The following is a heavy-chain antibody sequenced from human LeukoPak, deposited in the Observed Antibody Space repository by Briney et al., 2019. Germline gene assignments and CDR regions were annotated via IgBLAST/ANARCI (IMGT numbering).Heavy chain of an antibody. J-gene: IGHJ5*02. D-gene: IGHD1-1*01. CDR1: GGSISSSSYY. CDR2: IYYSGST. CDR3: AREARKGQRGNWFDP. Sequence: SETLSLTCTVSGGSISSSSYYWGWIRQPPGKGLEWIGSIYYSGSTYYNPSLKSRVTISVDTSKNQFSLKLSSVTAADTAVYYCAREARKGQRGNWFDPWGQGTLVTVSS. V-gene: IGHV4-39*07.